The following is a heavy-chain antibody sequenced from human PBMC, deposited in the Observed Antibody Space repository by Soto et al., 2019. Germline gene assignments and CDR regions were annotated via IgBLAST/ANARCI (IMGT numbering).Heavy chain of an antibody. Sequence: EVQVLESGGALVQPGGSLRLSCIASGFTFGTYAMSWVRQAPGKGLDWVSAITGNGDSTYYAESVKGRFTISRDNSKATLFLQMNYLRADDTAVYYCAKGSRSYRPYYFDYWGQGSLVTVSS. CDR3: AKGSRSYRPYYFDY. CDR2: ITGNGDST. D-gene: IGHD1-26*01. CDR1: GFTFGTYA. V-gene: IGHV3-23*01. J-gene: IGHJ4*02.